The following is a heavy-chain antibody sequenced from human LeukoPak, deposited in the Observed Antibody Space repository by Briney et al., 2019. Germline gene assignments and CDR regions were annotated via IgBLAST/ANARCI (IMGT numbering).Heavy chain of an antibody. CDR3: ARGAAVAGTARRDISFDP. CDR1: GGSFSGYY. CDR2: INHSGST. D-gene: IGHD6-19*01. J-gene: IGHJ5*02. Sequence: SETLSLTCAVYGGSFSGYYWSWIRQPPGKGLEWIGEINHSGSTNYNPSLKSRVTISVDTSKNQFSLKLSSVTAADTAVYYCARGAAVAGTARRDISFDPWGQGTLVTVSS. V-gene: IGHV4-34*01.